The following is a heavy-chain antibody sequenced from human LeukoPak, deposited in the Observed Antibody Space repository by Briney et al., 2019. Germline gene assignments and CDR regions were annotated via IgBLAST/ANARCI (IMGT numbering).Heavy chain of an antibody. CDR2: INHSGST. CDR3: ARGLSPRINMVRGVRPPFRGVFDY. J-gene: IGHJ4*02. V-gene: IGHV4-34*01. Sequence: PSETLSLTCAVYGGSFSGYYWSWIRQPPGKGLEWIGEINHSGSTNYNPSLKSRVTISVDTSKNQFSLKLSSVTAADTAVYYFARGLSPRINMVRGVRPPFRGVFDYWGQGTLVTVSS. D-gene: IGHD3-10*01. CDR1: GGSFSGYY.